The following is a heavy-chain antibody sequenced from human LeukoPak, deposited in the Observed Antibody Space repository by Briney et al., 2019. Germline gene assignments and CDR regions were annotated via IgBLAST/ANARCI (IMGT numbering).Heavy chain of an antibody. V-gene: IGHV3-23*01. D-gene: IGHD3-10*01. CDR3: AKEEAPWFGETHAFDI. Sequence: GGSLRLSCAASGFTFSSYAMSWVRQAPGKGLEWVSAISGSGGSTYYADSVKGRFTISRDNSKNTLYPQMNSLRAEDTAVYYCAKEEAPWFGETHAFDIWGQGTMVTVSS. CDR2: ISGSGGST. CDR1: GFTFSSYA. J-gene: IGHJ3*02.